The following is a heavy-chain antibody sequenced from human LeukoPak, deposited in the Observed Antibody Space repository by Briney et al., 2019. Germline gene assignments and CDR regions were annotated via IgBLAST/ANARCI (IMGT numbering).Heavy chain of an antibody. CDR3: AGMRITTPTVRTLDY. CDR2: IHHSGST. V-gene: IGHV4-59*01. J-gene: IGHJ4*02. D-gene: IGHD1-14*01. Sequence: SETLSLTCTVSGGSITGYYWSWIRQPPGKGLEWIGYIHHSGSTDYNPSLKSRVTILVDTSKNQFSLKLSSVTAADTAVYYCAGMRITTPTVRTLDYWGQGTLVTVSS. CDR1: GGSITGYY.